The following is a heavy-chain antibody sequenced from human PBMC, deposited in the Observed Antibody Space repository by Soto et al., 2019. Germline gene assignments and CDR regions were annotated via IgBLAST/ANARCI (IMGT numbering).Heavy chain of an antibody. J-gene: IGHJ4*02. Sequence: PSETLSLTCTVSGGSISSYYWSWIRQPPGKGLEWIGYIYYSGSTNYNPSLKSRVTISVDTSKNQFSLKLSSVTAADTAVYYCARLGGLLNDYSCQGTLVTVSS. CDR1: GGSISSYY. CDR2: IYYSGST. V-gene: IGHV4-59*08. CDR3: ARLGGLLNDY.